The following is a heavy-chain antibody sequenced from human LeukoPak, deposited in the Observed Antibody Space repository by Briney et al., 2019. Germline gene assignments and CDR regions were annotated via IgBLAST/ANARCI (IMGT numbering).Heavy chain of an antibody. CDR2: IFYRGTT. D-gene: IGHD3-16*01. Sequence: GSLRLSCAASGFTFSSYAMSWVRQPPGKGLEWIATIFYRGTTNYNPSLRGRVTISVDTSKNQFSLNLTSVTAADTAMYYCATRPTGTWTSYYFDNWGQGILVTVSS. CDR1: GFTFSSYA. CDR3: ATRPTGTWTSYYFDN. J-gene: IGHJ4*02. V-gene: IGHV4-59*12.